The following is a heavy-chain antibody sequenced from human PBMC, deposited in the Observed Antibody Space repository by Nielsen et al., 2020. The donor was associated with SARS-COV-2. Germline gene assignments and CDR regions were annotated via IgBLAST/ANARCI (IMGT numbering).Heavy chain of an antibody. Sequence: GESLKISCAASGFTFSSYSMNWVRQAPGKGLEWVSSISSSSSYIYYADSVKGRFTISRDNAKNSLYLQMNSLRAEDTAVYYCARDFGSGWEGWGQGTLVTVSS. D-gene: IGHD6-19*01. CDR3: ARDFGSGWEG. V-gene: IGHV3-21*01. J-gene: IGHJ4*02. CDR2: ISSSSSYI. CDR1: GFTFSSYS.